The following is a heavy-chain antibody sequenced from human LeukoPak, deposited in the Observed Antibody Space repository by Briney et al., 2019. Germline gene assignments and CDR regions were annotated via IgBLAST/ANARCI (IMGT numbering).Heavy chain of an antibody. Sequence: GGSLRLSCAASGFTFSSYAMSWVRQAPGKGLEWVSAISGSGGSTYYADSVKGRFTISRDNSKNTLYLQMNSLRAEDTAVYYCAKDEVTYYYDSSGSQWGYYYYMDVWGKGTTVTVSS. CDR1: GFTFSSYA. CDR2: ISGSGGST. D-gene: IGHD3-22*01. CDR3: AKDEVTYYYDSSGSQWGYYYYMDV. J-gene: IGHJ6*03. V-gene: IGHV3-23*01.